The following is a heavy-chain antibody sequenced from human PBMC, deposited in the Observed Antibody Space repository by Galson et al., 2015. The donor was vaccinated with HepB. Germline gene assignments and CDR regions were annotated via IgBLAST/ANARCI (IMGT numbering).Heavy chain of an antibody. Sequence: TLSLTCTVSDGSISSGSYYWSWIRQPAGKGLEWIGRIYTSGSTNYNPSLKSRVTMSVDTSKNQFSLKLSSVTAADTAVYYCARAQWAPGARWFDPWGQGTLVTVSS. CDR1: DGSISSGSYY. D-gene: IGHD1-26*01. J-gene: IGHJ5*02. CDR3: ARAQWAPGARWFDP. CDR2: IYTSGST. V-gene: IGHV4-61*02.